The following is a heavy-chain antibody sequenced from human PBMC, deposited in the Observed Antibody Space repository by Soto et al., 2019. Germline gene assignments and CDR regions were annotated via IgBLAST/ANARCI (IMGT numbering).Heavy chain of an antibody. CDR1: GGSISSGGYY. Sequence: PSETLSLTCTVSGGSISSGGYYWSWIRQHPGKGLEWIGYIYYSGSTYYNPSLKSRVTISVDTSKNQFSLKLSSVTAADTAVYYCARGGGCSGGSCYKWGQGTLVTVSS. V-gene: IGHV4-31*03. D-gene: IGHD2-15*01. CDR3: ARGGGCSGGSCYK. CDR2: IYYSGST. J-gene: IGHJ4*02.